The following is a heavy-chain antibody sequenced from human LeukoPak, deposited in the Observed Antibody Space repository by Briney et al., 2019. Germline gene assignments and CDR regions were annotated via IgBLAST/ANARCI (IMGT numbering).Heavy chain of an antibody. CDR1: GGSISSGDYY. CDR3: ARGEEWSTPFDY. CDR2: IYYSGST. V-gene: IGHV4-30-4*01. D-gene: IGHD3-3*01. J-gene: IGHJ4*02. Sequence: SETLSLTCTVSGGSISSGDYYWSWIRQPPGKGLEWIGYIYYSGSTYYNPSLKSRVTISLDTSKNQFSLRLNSMTAADTAVYYSARGEEWSTPFDYWGQGTLVTVSS.